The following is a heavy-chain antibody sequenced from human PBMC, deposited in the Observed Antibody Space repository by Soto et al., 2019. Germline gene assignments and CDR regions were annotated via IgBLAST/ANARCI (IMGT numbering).Heavy chain of an antibody. CDR3: ARRVHYGDYVWWFDP. D-gene: IGHD4-17*01. J-gene: IGHJ5*02. V-gene: IGHV4-59*08. CDR1: GGSISSYY. Sequence: PSETLSLTCTVSGGSISSYYWSWIRQPPGKGLEWIGYIYYSGSTNYNPSLKSRVTISVDTSKNQFSLKLSSVTAADTAVYYCARRVHYGDYVWWFDPWGQGTLVTVSS. CDR2: IYYSGST.